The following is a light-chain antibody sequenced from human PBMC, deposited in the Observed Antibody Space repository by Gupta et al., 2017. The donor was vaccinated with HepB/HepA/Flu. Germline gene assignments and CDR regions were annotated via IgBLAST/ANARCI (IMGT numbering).Light chain of an antibody. V-gene: IGKV4-1*01. CDR3: QQVDQIPHT. J-gene: IGKJ2*01. CDR2: WAS. CDR1: QSVFYSSNNKHE. Sequence: DIVMTQSPDSLTVSLGERATINCKSSQSVFYSSNNKHELAWFQQKPGQPPKLLIYWASTRESGVPDRFSGSGSGTDFTLTISSLQAEDVAVYYCQQVDQIPHTFGQGTKLEIK.